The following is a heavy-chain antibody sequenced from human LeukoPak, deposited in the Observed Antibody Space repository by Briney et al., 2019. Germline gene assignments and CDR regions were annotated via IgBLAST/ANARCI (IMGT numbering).Heavy chain of an antibody. CDR3: ARVANKGIAVAGTRARGYFDY. J-gene: IGHJ4*02. CDR1: GGSFSGHY. Sequence: SETLSLTCAVYGGSFSGHYWSWIRQPPGKGLEWIGEVNHSGSTNYNPSLKSRVTISVDTSKNQFSLKLSSVTAADTAVYYCARVANKGIAVAGTRARGYFDYWGQGTLVTVSS. D-gene: IGHD6-19*01. V-gene: IGHV4-34*01. CDR2: VNHSGST.